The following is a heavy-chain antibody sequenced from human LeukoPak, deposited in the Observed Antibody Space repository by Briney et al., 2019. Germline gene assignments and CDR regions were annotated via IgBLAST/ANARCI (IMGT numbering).Heavy chain of an antibody. CDR1: GFTFSDYA. D-gene: IGHD5/OR15-5a*01. J-gene: IGHJ4*02. V-gene: IGHV3-23*01. CDR2: ISGSADTT. Sequence: GGSLRLSCTASGFTFSDYAMSWVRQAPGKGLEWVSSISGSADTTDYADSVKGRFTISRDNAKNSLYLQMDSLRAEDTAVYYCARDVYAYWGQGTLVTVSS. CDR3: ARDVYAY.